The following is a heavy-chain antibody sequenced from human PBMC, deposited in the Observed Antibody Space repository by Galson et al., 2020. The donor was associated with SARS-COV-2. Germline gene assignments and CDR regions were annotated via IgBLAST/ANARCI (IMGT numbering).Heavy chain of an antibody. D-gene: IGHD1-26*01. J-gene: IGHJ6*04. V-gene: IGHV3-30-3*01. CDR1: DFTFSGYA. CDR2: IPYDRRNN. CDR3: AIDQGVGATFLTVSVYFYYCMDV. Sequence: TGGSLSLTCAAYDFTFSGYAIHRVVQDPRRRMQGVDVIPYDRRNNYSAHSMKGRFTISRDNSKNTLSLNMNSLTAEDTAVYYCAIDQGVGATFLTVSVYFYYCMDVWGKGTTVTVSS.